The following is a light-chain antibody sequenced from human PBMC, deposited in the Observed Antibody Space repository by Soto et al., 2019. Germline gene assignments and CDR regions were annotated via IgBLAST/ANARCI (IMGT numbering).Light chain of an antibody. CDR2: AAS. CDR1: QTIHNY. Sequence: DIQLTQSPSSLSGSVGDRVTITCRASQTIHNYLNWDQQTPGTAPKLLIFAASNLRGGVPSRFSGGGSGTDLTLTIISLQPEDFATYYCQESFSPLYTFGQGTMLHI. CDR3: QESFSPLYT. J-gene: IGKJ2*01. V-gene: IGKV1-39*01.